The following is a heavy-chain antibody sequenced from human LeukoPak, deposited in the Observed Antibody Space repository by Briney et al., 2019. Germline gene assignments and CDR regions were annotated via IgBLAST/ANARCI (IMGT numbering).Heavy chain of an antibody. CDR2: INPNSGGT. CDR1: GYTFTGYY. Sequence: GASVKVSCKASGYTFTGYYMHWVRQAPGQGLEWMGWINPNSGGTNYAQKFQGRVTMTSDTSISTAYMELSRLRSDDTAVYYCAKPHYYYDSSGYGYWGQGTLVTVSS. CDR3: AKPHYYYDSSGYGY. J-gene: IGHJ4*02. V-gene: IGHV1-2*02. D-gene: IGHD3-22*01.